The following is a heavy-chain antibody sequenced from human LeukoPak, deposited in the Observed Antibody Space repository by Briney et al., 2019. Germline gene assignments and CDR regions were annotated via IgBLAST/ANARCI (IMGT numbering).Heavy chain of an antibody. CDR1: GFTFSSYW. V-gene: IGHV3-23*01. Sequence: GGSLRLSCAASGFTFSSYWMSWVRQAPGKGLEWVSAISGSGGGTYYADSVKGRFTITRDNSKNTLYLQMNSLRAEDTAVYYCAKDYYDRSGYLYYFDYWGQGTLVTVSS. D-gene: IGHD3-22*01. CDR3: AKDYYDRSGYLYYFDY. J-gene: IGHJ4*02. CDR2: ISGSGGGT.